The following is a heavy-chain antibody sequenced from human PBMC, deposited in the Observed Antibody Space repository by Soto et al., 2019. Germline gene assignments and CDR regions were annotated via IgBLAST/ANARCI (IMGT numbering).Heavy chain of an antibody. V-gene: IGHV4-34*01. D-gene: IGHD2-15*01. J-gene: IGHJ4*02. Sequence: QVQLQQWGAGLLKPSETLSLTCAVYGGSFSGYYWSWIRQPPGKGLAWIGEINHSGSTNYNPSLNSRVTISVDTSKNQFSLKLSSVTAADTAVYYCARGLRYCSGGSCYSHFDYWGQGTLVTVSS. CDR2: INHSGST. CDR1: GGSFSGYY. CDR3: ARGLRYCSGGSCYSHFDY.